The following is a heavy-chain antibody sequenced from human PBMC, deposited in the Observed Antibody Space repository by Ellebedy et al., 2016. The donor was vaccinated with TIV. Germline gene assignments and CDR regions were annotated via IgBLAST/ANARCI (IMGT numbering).Heavy chain of an antibody. CDR3: ARDNVYDFWSGYYTGGGWFDP. Sequence: GSLRLSCTVSGGSISSYYWSWIRQPPGKGLEWIGYIYYSGSTNYNPSLKSRVTISVDTSKNQFSLKLSSVTAADTAVYYCARDNVYDFWSGYYTGGGWFDPWGQGTLVTVSS. CDR1: GGSISSYY. J-gene: IGHJ5*02. V-gene: IGHV4-59*01. D-gene: IGHD3-3*01. CDR2: IYYSGST.